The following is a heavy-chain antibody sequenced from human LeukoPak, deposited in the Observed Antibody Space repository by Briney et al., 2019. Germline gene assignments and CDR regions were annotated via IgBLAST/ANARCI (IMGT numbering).Heavy chain of an antibody. CDR3: ATGAADTAMIR. J-gene: IGHJ4*02. CDR1: GYTFTSYG. D-gene: IGHD5-18*01. Sequence: ASVKVSCKASGYTFTSYGISWVRQAPGQGLEWMGWISAYNGNTNYAQKFQGRVTMTEDTSTDTAYMELSSLRSEDTAVYYCATGAADTAMIRWGQGTLVTVSS. CDR2: ISAYNGNT. V-gene: IGHV1-18*01.